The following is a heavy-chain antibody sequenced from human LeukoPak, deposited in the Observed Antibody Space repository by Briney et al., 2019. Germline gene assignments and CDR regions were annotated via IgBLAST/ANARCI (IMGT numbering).Heavy chain of an antibody. CDR1: GGSFSGYY. CDR2: INHSGST. CDR3: AREITGTRGVDY. D-gene: IGHD1-7*01. J-gene: IGHJ4*02. Sequence: SETLSLTCAVYGGSFSGYYWSWIRQPPGKGLEWIGEINHSGSTYYNPSLKSRVTISVDTSKNQFSLKLSSVTAADTAVYYCAREITGTRGVDYWGQGILVTVSS. V-gene: IGHV4-34*01.